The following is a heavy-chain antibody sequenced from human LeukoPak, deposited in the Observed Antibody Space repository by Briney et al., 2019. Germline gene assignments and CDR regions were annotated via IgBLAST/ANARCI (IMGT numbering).Heavy chain of an antibody. CDR2: MNPNSGNT. V-gene: IGHV1-8*01. CDR1: EYTFTSYD. CDR3: ARPITLVRGTPDY. D-gene: IGHD3-10*01. J-gene: IGHJ4*02. Sequence: ASVKVSCKASEYTFTSYDINWVRQATGQGLEWMGWMNPNSGNTGYAQKFQGRVTMTRNTSISTAYMELSRLRSDDTAVYYCARPITLVRGTPDYWGQGTLVTVSS.